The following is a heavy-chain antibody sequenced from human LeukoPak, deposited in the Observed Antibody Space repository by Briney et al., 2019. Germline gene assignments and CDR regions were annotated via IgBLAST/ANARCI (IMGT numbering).Heavy chain of an antibody. CDR1: GYTFTSYY. J-gene: IGHJ1*01. V-gene: IGHV1-46*01. CDR2: INPSGGST. D-gene: IGHD3-22*01. Sequence: ASVKVSCEASGYTFTSYYMHWVRQAPGQGLEWMGIINPSGGSTSYAQKFQGRVTMTRDTSTSTVYMELSSLRSEDTAVYYCASGDYYDSSGYYGNEYFQHWGQGTLVTVSS. CDR3: ASGDYYDSSGYYGNEYFQH.